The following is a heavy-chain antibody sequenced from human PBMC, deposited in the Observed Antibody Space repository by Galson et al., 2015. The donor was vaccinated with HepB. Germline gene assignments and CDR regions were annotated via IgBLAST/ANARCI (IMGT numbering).Heavy chain of an antibody. CDR2: IYWDDDK. CDR1: GSSLSTSGVG. J-gene: IGHJ2*01. Sequence: PALVKPTQTLTLTCTFSGSSLSTSGVGVGWIRQPPGKAPEWLALIYWDDDKRYSPSLKNRLTITKDTSKNQVVLRMTNMDPVDTATYYCAHRLRQLGFYWYFDLWGRGILVTVSS. D-gene: IGHD1-1*01. V-gene: IGHV2-5*02. CDR3: AHRLRQLGFYWYFDL.